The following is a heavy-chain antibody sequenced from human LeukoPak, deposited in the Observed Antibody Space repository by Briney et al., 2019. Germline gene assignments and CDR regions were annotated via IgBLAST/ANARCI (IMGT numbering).Heavy chain of an antibody. J-gene: IGHJ4*02. D-gene: IGHD5-24*01. V-gene: IGHV7-4-1*02. CDR2: INTNTGNP. CDR3: ARDLGTYGYHFDY. Sequence: ASVKVSCKASGYTFMNYAINWVRQAPGQGLEWMGWINTNTGNPTYAQGFTGRFVFSLDTSVSTAYLQISSLKAEDTAVYYCARDLGTYGYHFDYWGQGTLVTVSS. CDR1: GYTFMNYA.